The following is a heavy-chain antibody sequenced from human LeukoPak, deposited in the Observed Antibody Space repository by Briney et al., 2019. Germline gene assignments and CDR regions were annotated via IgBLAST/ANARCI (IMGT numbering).Heavy chain of an antibody. Sequence: GGSLRLSCAASGLTFSTYWMSWVRQAPGKGLECVGIINEHGIEKYYVDSVKGRFTISRDNAKNSLYLQINSLRAEDTAVYYCARGALRSVDYWGQGTLLTVSS. D-gene: IGHD3-10*02. CDR3: ARGALRSVDY. V-gene: IGHV3-7*03. CDR1: GLTFSTYW. CDR2: INEHGIEK. J-gene: IGHJ4*02.